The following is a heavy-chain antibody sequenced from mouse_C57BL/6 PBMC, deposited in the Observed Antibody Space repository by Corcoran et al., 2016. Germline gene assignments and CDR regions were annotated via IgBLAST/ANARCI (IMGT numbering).Heavy chain of an antibody. J-gene: IGHJ1*03. CDR3: ARRAPNMDYYDWYFDV. CDR1: GFSLSTSGMG. Sequence: QVTLKESGPGILQSSQTLSLTCSFSGFSLSTSGMGVSWIRQPSGKGLEWLAHIYWDDDKRYNPSLKSRLTISKDTSRNQVFLKITSVDTADTATYYCARRAPNMDYYDWYFDVWGTGTTVTVSS. CDR2: IYWDDDK. V-gene: IGHV8-12*01. D-gene: IGHD1-1*01.